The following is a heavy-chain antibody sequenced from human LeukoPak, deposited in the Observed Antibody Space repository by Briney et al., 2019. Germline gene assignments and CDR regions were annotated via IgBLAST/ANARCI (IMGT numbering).Heavy chain of an antibody. J-gene: IGHJ6*03. CDR3: ARGSTRDYYYYMDV. V-gene: IGHV1-8*01. CDR2: MNPNSGNT. Sequence: ASVKVSCKASGYTFTSYDINWVRQATGQGLEWMGWMNPNSGNTGYAQKFQGRVTMTRNTSISTAYMELSSLRSEDTAVYYCARGSTRDYYYYMDVWGKGTTVTVSS. D-gene: IGHD2-2*01. CDR1: GYTFTSYD.